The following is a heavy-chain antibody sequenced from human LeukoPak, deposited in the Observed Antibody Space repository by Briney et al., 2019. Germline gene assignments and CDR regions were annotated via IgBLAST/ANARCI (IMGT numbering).Heavy chain of an antibody. CDR3: AKVAGGGYSYGLDY. CDR1: GFTFSSYA. J-gene: IGHJ4*02. CDR2: IRGSGGIT. Sequence: GGSLRLSCAASGFTFSSYAMSWVRQAPGKGLEWVSAIRGSGGITFYADSVKGRFTISRDNSKNTLYLQMNSLRAEDTAVYYCAKVAGGGYSYGLDYWGQGTLVTVSS. V-gene: IGHV3-23*01. D-gene: IGHD5-18*01.